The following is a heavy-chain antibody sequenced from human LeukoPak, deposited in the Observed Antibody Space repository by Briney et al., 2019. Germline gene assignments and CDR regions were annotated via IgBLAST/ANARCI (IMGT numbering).Heavy chain of an antibody. Sequence: ASVKVSCKVSGYTLTELSMHWVRQAPGKGLEWMGGFDPEDGETFYAQKFQGRVTMTEDTSTDTAYMELSSLRSEDTAVYYCATDRRSYWPFGYWGQGTLVTVSS. D-gene: IGHD1-26*01. CDR3: ATDRRSYWPFGY. CDR1: GYTLTELS. J-gene: IGHJ4*02. CDR2: FDPEDGET. V-gene: IGHV1-24*01.